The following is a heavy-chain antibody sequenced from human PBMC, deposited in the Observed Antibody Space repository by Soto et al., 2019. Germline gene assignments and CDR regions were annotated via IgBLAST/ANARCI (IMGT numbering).Heavy chain of an antibody. Sequence: EVQLVESGGGLVKPGGSLRLSCAASGFTFSSYSMHWVRQAPGKGLEWVSSISSSSSYIYYEDSVRGRFTISRDNANNSLNLQMNSLRAEDTAVYYCARERGTVGWGQGTLVTVSS. D-gene: IGHD1-1*01. J-gene: IGHJ4*02. CDR3: ARERGTVG. V-gene: IGHV3-21*01. CDR2: ISSSSSYI. CDR1: GFTFSSYS.